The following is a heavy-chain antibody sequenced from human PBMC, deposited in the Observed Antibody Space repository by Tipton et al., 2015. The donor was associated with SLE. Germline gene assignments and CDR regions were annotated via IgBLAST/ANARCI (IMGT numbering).Heavy chain of an antibody. CDR2: IYHSGST. V-gene: IGHV4-30-2*01. CDR3: ARPVSVAGNWYFDL. J-gene: IGHJ2*01. Sequence: TLSLTCAVSGGSISSGGYSWSWIRQPPGKGLEWIGYIYHSGSTYYNPSLKSRATISVDRSKNQFSLKLSSVTAADTAVYYCARPVSVAGNWYFDLWGRGTLVTVSS. D-gene: IGHD6-19*01. CDR1: GGSISSGGYS.